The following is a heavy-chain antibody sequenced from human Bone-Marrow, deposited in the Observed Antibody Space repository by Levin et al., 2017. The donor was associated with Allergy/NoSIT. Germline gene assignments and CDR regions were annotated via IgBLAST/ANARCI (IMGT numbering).Heavy chain of an antibody. CDR1: GFSLSTSGVG. J-gene: IGHJ6*02. D-gene: IGHD2-2*02. CDR2: IYWDDDK. V-gene: IGHV2-5*02. CDR3: AHRHIDIGTAGLDIVVVPAAIPRYYYYYGMDV. Sequence: QTLSLTCTFSGFSLSTSGVGVGWIRQPPGKALEWLALIYWDDDKRYSPSLKSRLTITKDTSKNQVVLTMTNMDPVDTATYYCAHRHIDIGTAGLDIVVVPAAIPRYYYYYGMDVWGQGTTVTVSS.